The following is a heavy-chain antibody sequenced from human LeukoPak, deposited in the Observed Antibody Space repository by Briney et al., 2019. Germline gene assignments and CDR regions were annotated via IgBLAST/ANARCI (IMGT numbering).Heavy chain of an antibody. CDR3: ARKRPWGLSRYFDY. CDR1: GDSISSGNYY. V-gene: IGHV4-61*02. J-gene: IGHJ4*02. CDR2: IYISGTTTT. Sequence: SETLSLTCTVSGDSISSGNYYWSWIRQPAGKGLEWIGRIYISGTTTTTYNSSLKSRLTISIDTSKNQFSLKLSSVTAADTAVYYCARKRPWGLSRYFDYWGQGTLVTVSS. D-gene: IGHD7-27*01.